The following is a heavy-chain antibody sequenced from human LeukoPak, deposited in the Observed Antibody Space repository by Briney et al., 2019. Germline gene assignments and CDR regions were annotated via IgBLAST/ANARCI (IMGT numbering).Heavy chain of an antibody. V-gene: IGHV1-46*03. D-gene: IGHD2-21*01. CDR2: IDPSGGST. Sequence: ASVKVSCKASGYTFTSYYMHWVRQAPGQGLEWMGIIDPSGGSTSYAQKFQGRVTMTRDTSTSTVYMELSSLRSEDTAVYYCARALFVDAYFDYWGQGTLVTVSS. J-gene: IGHJ4*02. CDR3: ARALFVDAYFDY. CDR1: GYTFTSYY.